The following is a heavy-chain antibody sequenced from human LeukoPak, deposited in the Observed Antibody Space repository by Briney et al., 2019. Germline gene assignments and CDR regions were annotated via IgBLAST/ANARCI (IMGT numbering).Heavy chain of an antibody. Sequence: GGSLRLSCEASGSSFSTYGMHWVRQAPGKGLEWVAVISFDGNNKYYPDSVKGRFTISRDNSKNTLYLQMNSLRDEDTAVYYCAKDWGNWGYGYYFDHWGQGTLVTVSS. CDR3: AKDWGNWGYGYYFDH. CDR2: ISFDGNNK. V-gene: IGHV3-30*18. D-gene: IGHD7-27*01. J-gene: IGHJ4*02. CDR1: GSSFSTYG.